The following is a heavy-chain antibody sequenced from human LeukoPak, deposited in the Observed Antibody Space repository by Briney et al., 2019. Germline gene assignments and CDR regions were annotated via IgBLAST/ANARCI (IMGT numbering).Heavy chain of an antibody. CDR2: INAGNGNT. D-gene: IGHD2-15*01. J-gene: IGHJ4*02. CDR3: ARGYCSGGSCGGGDYDFDY. CDR1: GYTFTSYA. V-gene: IGHV1-3*01. Sequence: ASVKVSCKASGYTFTSYAMHWVRQAPGQRLEWMGWINAGNGNTKYSQKFQGRVTITRDTSASTAYVELSSLRSEDTAVYYCARGYCSGGSCGGGDYDFDYWGQGTLVTVSS.